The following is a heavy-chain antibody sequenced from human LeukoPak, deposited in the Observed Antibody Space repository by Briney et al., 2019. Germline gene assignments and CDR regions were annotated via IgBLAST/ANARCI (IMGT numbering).Heavy chain of an antibody. CDR2: ISSSSSYI. V-gene: IGHV3-21*01. D-gene: IGHD5-12*01. Sequence: GGSLRLSCAASGFTFSSYSMNWVRQAPGKGLEWVSSISSSSSYIYYADSVKGRFTISRDNAKNSLYLQMNSLRAEDTAVYYCTRAGGEVWLRRWFDPWGQGTLVTVSS. CDR3: TRAGGEVWLRRWFDP. J-gene: IGHJ5*02. CDR1: GFTFSSYS.